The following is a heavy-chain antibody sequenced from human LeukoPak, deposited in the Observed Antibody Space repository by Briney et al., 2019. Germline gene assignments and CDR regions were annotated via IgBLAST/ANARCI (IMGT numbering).Heavy chain of an antibody. J-gene: IGHJ6*03. Sequence: GRSLSLSCAASGFMFSDYGMHWVRQAPGKGLEWVAAIWYDGSNIFYADSVKGRFTISRDNSKNALYLQMNSLRAEDTADYYCAKEGDRGEALYYYYMDVWGNGTTVTVSS. CDR2: IWYDGSNI. D-gene: IGHD3-10*01. CDR3: AKEGDRGEALYYYYMDV. V-gene: IGHV3-33*06. CDR1: GFMFSDYG.